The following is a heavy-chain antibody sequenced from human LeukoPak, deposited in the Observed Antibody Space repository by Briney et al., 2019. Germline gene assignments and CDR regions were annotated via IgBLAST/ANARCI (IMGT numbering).Heavy chain of an antibody. V-gene: IGHV5-51*01. CDR1: GYSFTNYW. CDR2: IFPGDSDT. J-gene: IGHJ5*02. Sequence: GESLKISCKGSGYSFTNYWIGWVRQPPGEGLEGMGIIFPGDSDTRYSPSLQGQVTTSADMSISTDYLQWSSLKASDTAMYYCARHHPYSSGWRWFDPWGQGTLATVSS. D-gene: IGHD6-19*01. CDR3: ARHHPYSSGWRWFDP.